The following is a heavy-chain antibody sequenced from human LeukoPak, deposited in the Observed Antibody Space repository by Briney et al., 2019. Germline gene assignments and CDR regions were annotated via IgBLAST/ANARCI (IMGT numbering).Heavy chain of an antibody. CDR2: IYHSGST. Sequence: SETLSLTCTVSGGSISSGGYYWSWIRQPPGKGLEWIGYIYHSGSTYYNPSLKSRVTISVDRSKNQFSLKLSSVTAADTAVYYCAREEASGITGTQDAFDIWGQGTMVTVSS. V-gene: IGHV4-30-2*01. D-gene: IGHD1-20*01. CDR3: AREEASGITGTQDAFDI. J-gene: IGHJ3*02. CDR1: GGSISSGGYY.